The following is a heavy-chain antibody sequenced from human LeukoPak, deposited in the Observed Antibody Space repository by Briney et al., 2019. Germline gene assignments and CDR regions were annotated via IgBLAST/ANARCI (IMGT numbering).Heavy chain of an antibody. D-gene: IGHD6-19*01. J-gene: IGHJ4*02. V-gene: IGHV3-23*01. CDR1: GFSFTTYA. Sequence: PGGSLRLSRTASGFSFTTYAMSWVRQAPGKGLEWVSAISDSGDSTSYADSVKGRFTISRDNSNNTPYLQMNSLRAEDTAIYYCAKAGSSGWSYFEYWGQGTLVTVSS. CDR3: AKAGSSGWSYFEY. CDR2: ISDSGDST.